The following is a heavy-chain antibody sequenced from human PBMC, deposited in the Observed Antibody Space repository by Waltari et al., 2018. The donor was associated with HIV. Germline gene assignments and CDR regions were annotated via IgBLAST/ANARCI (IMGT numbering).Heavy chain of an antibody. CDR2: IKEDGSEK. J-gene: IGHJ4*02. D-gene: IGHD2-2*01. CDR1: RPRFRGSW. Sequence: EVQLVEYGGGLVQSGGSLRLSCAVSRPRFRGSWMSWVRQAPGKGLEWVANIKEDGSEKYYVDSVKGRFTISRDNAKNSLYLQMNSLRAEDTAMYYCARARYCSSISCSYFDDWGQGTLVTVSS. CDR3: ARARYCSSISCSYFDD. V-gene: IGHV3-7*01.